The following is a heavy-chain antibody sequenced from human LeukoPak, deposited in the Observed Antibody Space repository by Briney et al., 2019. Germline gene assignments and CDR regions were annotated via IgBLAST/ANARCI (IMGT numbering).Heavy chain of an antibody. CDR3: ARVGGWDLQRVFEY. CDR1: GFRFGDYW. V-gene: IGHV3-7*01. D-gene: IGHD1-26*01. J-gene: IGHJ4*02. Sequence: GGSLRLSCAASGFRFGDYWMTWARHIPGKGLEWVANIKQDGAEKHYAESVEGRFIISRDNAKNSLYLEMDSLKVEDTAVYYCARVGGWDLQRVFEYWGQGTLVTVSS. CDR2: IKQDGAEK.